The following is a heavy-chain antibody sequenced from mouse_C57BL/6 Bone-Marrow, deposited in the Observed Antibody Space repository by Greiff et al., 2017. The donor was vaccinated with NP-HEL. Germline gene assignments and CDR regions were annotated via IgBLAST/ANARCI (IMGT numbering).Heavy chain of an antibody. J-gene: IGHJ3*01. Sequence: EVQVVESGGDLVKPGGSLKLSCAASGFTFSSYGMSWVRQTPDKRLEWVATISSGGSYTYYPDSVKGRFTISRDNAKNTLYLQMSSLKSEDTAMYYCARHLRRAWFAYWGQGTLVTVSA. CDR1: GFTFSSYG. CDR3: ARHLRRAWFAY. CDR2: ISSGGSYT. V-gene: IGHV5-6*01.